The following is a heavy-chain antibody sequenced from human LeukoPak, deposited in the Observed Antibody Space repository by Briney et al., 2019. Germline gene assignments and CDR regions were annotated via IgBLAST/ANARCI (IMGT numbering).Heavy chain of an antibody. D-gene: IGHD3/OR15-3a*01. Sequence: PGGSLRLSCAASGFTFDDYAMHWVRQAPGKGLEWVSGISWNSGSIGYADSVKGRFTISRDNAKNSLYLQMNSLRAEDMALYYCAKGEGGLTNPYLAIDYWGQGTLVTVSS. J-gene: IGHJ4*02. CDR3: AKGEGGLTNPYLAIDY. V-gene: IGHV3-9*03. CDR2: ISWNSGSI. CDR1: GFTFDDYA.